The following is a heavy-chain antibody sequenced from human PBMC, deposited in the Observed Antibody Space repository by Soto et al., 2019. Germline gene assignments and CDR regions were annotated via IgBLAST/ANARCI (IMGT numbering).Heavy chain of an antibody. CDR1: GGSITSGDSY. CDR3: ARDAPGVAPY. CDR2: IHYRRST. D-gene: IGHD2-15*01. V-gene: IGHV4-31*03. J-gene: IGHJ4*02. Sequence: QVQLQESGPGLVRPSQTLSLTCTVSGGSITSGDSYWNWIRQHPEKGLEWIGYIHYRRSTFYNPSLKRRIIISVDTSKNQFSLKLSSVTAADTAVYSCARDAPGVAPYWGQGTLVTVSS.